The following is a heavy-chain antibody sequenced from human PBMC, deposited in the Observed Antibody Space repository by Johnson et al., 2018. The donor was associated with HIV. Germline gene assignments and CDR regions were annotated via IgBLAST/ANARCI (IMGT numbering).Heavy chain of an antibody. D-gene: IGHD2-21*01. J-gene: IGHJ3*02. CDR3: TTDGMWWRTAFDI. CDR1: GFTFSNAW. CDR2: IKSETDGGTT. V-gene: IGHV3-15*01. Sequence: VQLVESGGGLVKPGGSLKLSCAASGFTFSNAWMSWVRQAPGKGLEWVGRIKSETDGGTTDYAAPVKGRFTISRDDSKNTLYLQMNSLKTEDTAVYYCTTDGMWWRTAFDIWGQGTMVTVSS.